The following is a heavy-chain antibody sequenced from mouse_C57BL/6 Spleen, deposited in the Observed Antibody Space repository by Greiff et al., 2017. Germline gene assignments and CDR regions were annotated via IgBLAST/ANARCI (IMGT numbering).Heavy chain of an antibody. CDR3: ANGGGYYGWFAY. V-gene: IGHV1-69*01. CDR1: GYTFTSYW. CDR2: IDPSDSYT. Sequence: QVQLQQPGAELVMPGASVKLSCKASGYTFTSYWMHWVKQRPGQGLEWIGEIDPSDSYTNYNQKFKGKSTLTVDKSSSTADMQLSSLTSEYSAVYYCANGGGYYGWFAYGGKGTLVTVSA. J-gene: IGHJ3*01. D-gene: IGHD2-3*01.